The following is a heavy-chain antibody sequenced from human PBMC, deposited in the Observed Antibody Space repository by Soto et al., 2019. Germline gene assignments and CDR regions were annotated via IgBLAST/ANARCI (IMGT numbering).Heavy chain of an antibody. CDR2: KPYTGSP. D-gene: IGHD7-27*01. J-gene: IGHJ4*02. Sequence: SETLSLTCRVSGDSVSRGSYHWSWIRQPPGKGLEWIGFKPYTGSPDYNPSLKSRVVISIDRSKNQFSLKLSSVTATDTAVYFCAKVGWGGDSWGQGTLVTVSS. V-gene: IGHV4-61*01. CDR3: AKVGWGGDS. CDR1: GDSVSRGSYH.